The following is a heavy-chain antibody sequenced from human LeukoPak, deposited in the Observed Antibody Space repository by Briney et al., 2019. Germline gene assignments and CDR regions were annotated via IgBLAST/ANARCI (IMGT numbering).Heavy chain of an antibody. J-gene: IGHJ6*02. D-gene: IGHD6-13*01. CDR2: IYSGGDT. CDR1: GFTVSGNY. V-gene: IGHV3-66*01. CDR3: ARERGGQQPFYGMDV. Sequence: GGSLRLSCAASGFTVSGNYMSWVRQAPGKGLEWVSIIYSGGDTYYADSVKGRLTISRDNSKNTVFLQMNSLRAEDTAVYYCARERGGQQPFYGMDVWGQGTTVTVSS.